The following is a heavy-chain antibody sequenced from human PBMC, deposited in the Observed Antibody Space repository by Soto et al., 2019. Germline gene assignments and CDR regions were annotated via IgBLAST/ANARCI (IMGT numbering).Heavy chain of an antibody. CDR1: GGSINSSSYF. CDR2: IYYSGSA. D-gene: IGHD6-19*01. V-gene: IGHV4-39*01. CDR3: ARHYSSGSRNWFDP. J-gene: IGHJ5*02. Sequence: SETLSLTCSVSGGSINSSSYFWGWVRQPPGKGLEWIGSIYYSGSAYYNPSLRSRVTISVDTSKNQFSLKLSSVTAADTAVFYCARHYSSGSRNWFDPWGQGTLVTVSS.